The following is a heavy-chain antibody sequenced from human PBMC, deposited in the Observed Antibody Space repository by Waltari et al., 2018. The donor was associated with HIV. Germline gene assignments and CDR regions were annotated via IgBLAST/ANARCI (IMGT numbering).Heavy chain of an antibody. Sequence: QVQLVESGGGLVTPGGSLRLSCATSAFSFSDDYMSWIRQAPGEGMDWLSNNSPSGDIIHYGDSIKGRFTISGDNAKKSLFLQMNILRAEDTAVYYCARDFISSSGFDSWGQGTLVTVSS. CDR3: ARDFISSSGFDS. J-gene: IGHJ4*02. CDR2: NSPSGDII. V-gene: IGHV3-11*01. CDR1: AFSFSDDY. D-gene: IGHD6-6*01.